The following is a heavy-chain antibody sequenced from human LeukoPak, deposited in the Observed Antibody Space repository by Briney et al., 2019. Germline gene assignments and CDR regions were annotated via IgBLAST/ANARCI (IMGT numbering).Heavy chain of an antibody. Sequence: SETLSLTCAVYGGSFSGYYWSWIRQPPGKGLEWIGEINHSGSTNYNPSLKSRVTISVDTSKNQFSLKLSSVTAADTAVYYCARGQLEGVYYYMDVWGKGTTVPVSS. D-gene: IGHD1-1*01. J-gene: IGHJ6*03. CDR1: GGSFSGYY. CDR2: INHSGST. CDR3: ARGQLEGVYYYMDV. V-gene: IGHV4-34*01.